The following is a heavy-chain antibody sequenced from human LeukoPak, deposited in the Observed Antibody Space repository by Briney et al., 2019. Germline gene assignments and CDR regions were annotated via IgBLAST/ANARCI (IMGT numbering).Heavy chain of an antibody. V-gene: IGHV3-23*01. D-gene: IGHD2-2*01. Sequence: HAGGSLRLSCAASGFTFSSYGMSWVRQAPGKGLEWVSAISGSGGSTYYADSVKGRFTISRDNSKNTLYLQMNSLRAEDTAVYYCAKSVVGDYYYMDVWGKGTTVTISS. CDR2: ISGSGGST. CDR1: GFTFSSYG. J-gene: IGHJ6*03. CDR3: AKSVVGDYYYMDV.